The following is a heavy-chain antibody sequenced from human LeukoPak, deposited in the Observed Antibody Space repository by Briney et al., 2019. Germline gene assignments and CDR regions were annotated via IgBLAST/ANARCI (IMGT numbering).Heavy chain of an antibody. CDR2: IYPGDSDT. V-gene: IGHV5-51*01. D-gene: IGHD2-15*01. CDR1: GYTFTTYW. J-gene: IGHJ4*02. Sequence: PGESLKISCKGSGYTFTTYWIGWVRQMPGKGLEWMGIIYPGDSDTRYSPSFQGQVTISADKSISTAYLQWSSLKASDTAMYYCARGGWDVVAATLDRYYFDYWGQGTLVTVSS. CDR3: ARGGWDVVAATLDRYYFDY.